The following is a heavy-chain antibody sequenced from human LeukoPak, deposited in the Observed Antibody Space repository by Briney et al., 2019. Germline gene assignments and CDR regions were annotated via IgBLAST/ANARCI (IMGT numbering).Heavy chain of an antibody. CDR1: RFTFSSYA. CDR2: ISYDGSNT. J-gene: IGHJ5*02. CDR3: ARGKRHYDSSGYSWFDP. Sequence: GRSLRLSCAASRFTFSSYAMLWVRQLPGKGLEWVAIISYDGSNTYYADSVKGRFTISRDNAKNTLFLQMNSLRAEDTAVYYCARGKRHYDSSGYSWFDPWGQGTLVTVSS. D-gene: IGHD3-22*01. V-gene: IGHV3-30*04.